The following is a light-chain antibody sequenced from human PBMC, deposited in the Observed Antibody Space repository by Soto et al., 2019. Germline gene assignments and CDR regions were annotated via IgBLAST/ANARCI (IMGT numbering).Light chain of an antibody. CDR3: LQDNSYPLT. CDR2: KAS. V-gene: IGKV1-5*03. CDR1: QNIGRW. Sequence: DIQMTQSPSTLSASVGDRVTITCRASQNIGRWLAWYQQKPGKAPKLLIYKASTLKSGVPSRFSGSGSGTDFTLTISSLQPEDFAIYYCLQDNSYPLTFGGGTKVDIK. J-gene: IGKJ4*01.